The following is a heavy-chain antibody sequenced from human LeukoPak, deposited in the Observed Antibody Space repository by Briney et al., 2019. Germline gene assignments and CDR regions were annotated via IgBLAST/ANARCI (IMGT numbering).Heavy chain of an antibody. CDR3: ARGTGTTNFDY. J-gene: IGHJ4*02. CDR2: LYPSGSTIYPSGTT. CDR1: GGSVSSGSYY. D-gene: IGHD1-1*01. Sequence: SETLSLTCTVSGGSVSSGSYYWSWIRQPAGKGLEWIGRLYPSGSTIYPSGTTHYNPSLKSRVTISVDTSKNQFSLKVDSVTAADAAVYFCARGTGTTNFDYWGQGTLDTVSS. V-gene: IGHV4-61*02.